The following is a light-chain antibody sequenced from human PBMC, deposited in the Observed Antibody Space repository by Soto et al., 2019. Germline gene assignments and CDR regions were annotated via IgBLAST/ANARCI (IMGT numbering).Light chain of an antibody. V-gene: IGKV3-11*01. CDR1: QSVSSS. CDR3: QQRITWPST. Sequence: EIVLTQSPATLSLSPGESATLSCRASQSVSSSLAWYQQKAGQAPRLLSYDASNRATGIPARFSGSGSGTDFTLTISSLEPEDFAIYSCQQRITWPSTFGQGTKLEIK. CDR2: DAS. J-gene: IGKJ2*01.